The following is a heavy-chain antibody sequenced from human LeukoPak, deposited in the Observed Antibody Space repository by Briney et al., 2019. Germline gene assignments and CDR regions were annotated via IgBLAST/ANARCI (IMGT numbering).Heavy chain of an antibody. CDR3: ARDRRGGDAFDI. V-gene: IGHV1-69*10. J-gene: IGHJ3*02. CDR1: GYTFTSYG. CDR2: IIPIPGIA. D-gene: IGHD6-25*01. Sequence: SVKVSCKASGYTFTSYGFSWVRQAPGQGLEWMGGIIPIPGIANYAQKFQGRVTITADKSTSTDYMELSSLRSEDTAVYYCARDRRGGDAFDIWGQGTMVTVSS.